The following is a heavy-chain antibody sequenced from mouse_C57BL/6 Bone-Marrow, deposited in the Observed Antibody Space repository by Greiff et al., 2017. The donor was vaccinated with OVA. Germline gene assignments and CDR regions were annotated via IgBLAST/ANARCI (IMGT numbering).Heavy chain of an antibody. V-gene: IGHV2-2*01. Sequence: QVQLKESGPGLVQPSQSLSITCTVSGFSLTSYGVHWVRQSPGKGLEWLGVIWSGGGTDYNAAFISRLSISKDNSKRQVFFKMNSLQADDTAIYYCAIKGGYYAMDDWGQGTSVTVSS. CDR2: IWSGGGT. CDR3: AIKGGYYAMDD. J-gene: IGHJ4*01. D-gene: IGHD1-1*02. CDR1: GFSLTSYG.